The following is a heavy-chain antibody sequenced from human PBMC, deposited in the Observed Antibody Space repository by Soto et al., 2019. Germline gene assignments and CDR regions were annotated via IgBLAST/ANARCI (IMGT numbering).Heavy chain of an antibody. CDR3: AMPGVGAAGSRYYFDY. CDR1: GYTFTSYY. J-gene: IGHJ4*02. D-gene: IGHD6-13*01. Sequence: GASVKVSCKASGYTFTSYYMHWVRQAPGQGLEWMGIINPSGGSTSYAQKFQGRVTMTRDTSTNTVYMELSSLRSEDTAVYYCAMPGVGAAGSRYYFDYWGQGTLVTVPS. V-gene: IGHV1-46*03. CDR2: INPSGGST.